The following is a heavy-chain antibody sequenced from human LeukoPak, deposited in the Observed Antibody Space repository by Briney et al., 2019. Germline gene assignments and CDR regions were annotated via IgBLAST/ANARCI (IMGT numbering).Heavy chain of an antibody. CDR3: ARVPYCSGGSCYGDAFDI. CDR1: GFTFSNYS. V-gene: IGHV3-21*06. D-gene: IGHD2-15*01. Sequence: GGSLRLSCAASGFTFSNYSMNWVRQAPGKGLEWVSSISSSSSYIYYADSVKGRFTISRDNAKNSLYLQMNSLRAEDTAVYYCARVPYCSGGSCYGDAFDIWGQGKMVTVSS. J-gene: IGHJ3*02. CDR2: ISSSSSYI.